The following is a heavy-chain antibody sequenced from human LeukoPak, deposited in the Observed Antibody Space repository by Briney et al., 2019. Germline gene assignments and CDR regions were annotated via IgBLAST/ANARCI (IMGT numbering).Heavy chain of an antibody. CDR1: GGSISSGGHY. CDR2: IYYSGST. V-gene: IGHV4-31*03. J-gene: IGHJ4*02. D-gene: IGHD1-26*01. Sequence: SQTLSLTCTVSGGSISSGGHYWSWIRQHPGKGLEWIGYIYYSGSTYYNPSLKSRVTISVDTSKNQFSLKLSSVTAADTAVYYCARGEVWWRFDYWGQGTLVTVSS. CDR3: ARGEVWWRFDY.